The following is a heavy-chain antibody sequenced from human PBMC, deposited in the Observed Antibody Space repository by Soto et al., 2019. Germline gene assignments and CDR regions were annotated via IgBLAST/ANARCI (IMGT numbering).Heavy chain of an antibody. J-gene: IGHJ5*02. CDR1: GYTFTSYG. D-gene: IGHD1-7*01. Sequence: GASVKVSCKASGYTFTSYGISGVRQAPGQGLEWMGWISAYNGNTNYAQKLQGRVTMTTDTSTSTAYMELRSLRSDDTAVYYCARVWITGTTVSWFDPWGQGTLVTVSS. CDR3: ARVWITGTTVSWFDP. CDR2: ISAYNGNT. V-gene: IGHV1-18*01.